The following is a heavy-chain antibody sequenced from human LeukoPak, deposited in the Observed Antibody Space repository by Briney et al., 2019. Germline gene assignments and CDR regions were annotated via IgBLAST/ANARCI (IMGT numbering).Heavy chain of an antibody. CDR2: INHSGST. D-gene: IGHD6-19*01. V-gene: IGHV4-34*01. CDR1: GGSFSGYY. Sequence: SETLSLTCAVYGGSFSGYYWSWIRQPPGKGLEWIEEINHSGSTNYNPSLKSRVTISVDTSKNQFSLKLSSVTAADTAVYYCAKGTSSGWYYFDYWGQGTLVTVSS. J-gene: IGHJ4*02. CDR3: AKGTSSGWYYFDY.